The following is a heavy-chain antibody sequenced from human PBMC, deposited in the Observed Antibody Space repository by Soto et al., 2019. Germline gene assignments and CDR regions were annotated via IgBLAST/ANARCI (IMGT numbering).Heavy chain of an antibody. CDR3: ARDRLVAATSAPHYCYYGMDV. V-gene: IGHV3-21*01. CDR2: ISSSSRYI. J-gene: IGHJ6*02. D-gene: IGHD2-15*01. CDR1: GFTFSSYS. Sequence: VGSLRLSCATSGFTFSSYSMNWVRQAPGMGLEWVSSISSSSRYIYYADSVRGRFTISRDNAKNSLYLQINSLRAEDTAVYYCARDRLVAATSAPHYCYYGMDVSGQGTTVTVSS.